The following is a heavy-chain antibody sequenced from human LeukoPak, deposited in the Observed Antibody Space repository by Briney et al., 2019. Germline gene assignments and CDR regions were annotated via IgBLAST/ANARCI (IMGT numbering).Heavy chain of an antibody. D-gene: IGHD1-26*01. J-gene: IGHJ4*02. CDR1: GGSISGTNW. Sequence: SETLSLICGVSGGSISGTNWWSWVRQPPGQGLEWIGEISLAGQTNYNPSLNGRVTMSLDKSSNQLSLNLTSVTAADTATYYCSRESGAFCPFDYWGQGTLVTVSS. CDR3: SRESGAFCPFDY. CDR2: ISLAGQT. V-gene: IGHV4/OR15-8*02.